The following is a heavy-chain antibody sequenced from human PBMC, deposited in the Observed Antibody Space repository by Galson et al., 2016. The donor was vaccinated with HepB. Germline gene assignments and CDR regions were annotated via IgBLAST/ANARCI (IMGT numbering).Heavy chain of an antibody. J-gene: IGHJ4*02. CDR1: GLTFSNYA. D-gene: IGHD2-2*02. Sequence: SLRLSCAASGLTFSNYAMHWVRQAPGKGLEWVAMTSSDGRDQDYTAAVKGRFTVSRDNSKNTLYLQMNSVRREDTAAYFCATNGDCSTTTCYRPFDYWGQGTLVTVSS. V-gene: IGHV3-30-3*01. CDR3: ATNGDCSTTTCYRPFDY. CDR2: TSSDGRDQ.